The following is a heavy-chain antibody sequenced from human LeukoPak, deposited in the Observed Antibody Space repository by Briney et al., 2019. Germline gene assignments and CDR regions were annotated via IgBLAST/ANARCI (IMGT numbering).Heavy chain of an antibody. Sequence: GASVKVSCKASGYTFTAYYMHWVRQAPGHGLEWMGWINPNSGGTNYAQKFQGRVTTTRDTSISTAYMELSRLRSDDTAVYYRARDTNYYFDYWGQGTLVTVSS. V-gene: IGHV1-2*02. CDR2: INPNSGGT. CDR1: GYTFTAYY. D-gene: IGHD1-1*01. J-gene: IGHJ4*02. CDR3: ARDTNYYFDY.